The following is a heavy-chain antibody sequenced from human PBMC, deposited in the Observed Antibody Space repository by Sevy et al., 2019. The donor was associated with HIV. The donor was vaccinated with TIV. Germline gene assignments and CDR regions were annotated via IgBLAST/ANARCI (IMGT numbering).Heavy chain of an antibody. CDR3: ARKYHDTSGYPRYSMDV. D-gene: IGHD3-22*01. V-gene: IGHV3-64*01. J-gene: IGHJ6*02. CDR2: ISGGGGNT. CDR1: GFTFSTYA. Sequence: GESLKISCAASGFTFSTYAMYWVHQAPGKGLEYVSAISGGGGNTYYGTSVKGRFTVSRDNAKNTLYLQMGSLRAEDMAVYFCARKYHDTSGYPRYSMDVWGQGTTVTVSS.